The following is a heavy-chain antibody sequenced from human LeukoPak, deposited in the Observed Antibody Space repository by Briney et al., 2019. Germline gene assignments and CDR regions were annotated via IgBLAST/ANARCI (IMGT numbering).Heavy chain of an antibody. CDR3: TTDSMVRGVFGIFDY. D-gene: IGHD3-10*01. CDR2: IKSKTDGGTT. Sequence: PGGSLRLSCAASGFTFSNAWMSWVRQAPGKGLEWVGRIKSKTDGGTTDYAAPVKGRFTISRDDSKNTLYLQMDSLKTEDTAVYYCTTDSMVRGVFGIFDYWGQGTLVTVSS. CDR1: GFTFSNAW. V-gene: IGHV3-15*01. J-gene: IGHJ4*02.